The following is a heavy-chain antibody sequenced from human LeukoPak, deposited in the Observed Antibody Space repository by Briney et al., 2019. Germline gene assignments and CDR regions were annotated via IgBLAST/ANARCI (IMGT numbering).Heavy chain of an antibody. D-gene: IGHD6-13*01. V-gene: IGHV3-11*01. J-gene: IGHJ4*02. CDR2: ISLSGNST. CDR1: GFTFSDYY. Sequence: PGGSLRLSCAASGFTFSDYYMSWIRQAPGKGLEWVSGISLSGNSTYYADSVKGRFTISRDNPKNTLFLQMNSLRDADTAVYYCAKVGAAAVRRYYFDYWGQGTLVTVSS. CDR3: AKVGAAAVRRYYFDY.